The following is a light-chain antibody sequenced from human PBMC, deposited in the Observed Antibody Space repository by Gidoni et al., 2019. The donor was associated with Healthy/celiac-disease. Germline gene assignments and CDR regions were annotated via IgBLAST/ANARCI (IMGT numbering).Light chain of an antibody. CDR1: QSVSSN. V-gene: IGKV3-15*01. J-gene: IGKJ2*01. CDR3: QQYNNWPPKYT. Sequence: EIVMTQSPATLSVSPGERATLSCRASQSVSSNLAWYQQKPGLAPSLLIYGASTRATGIPARFSGSGSGTKFTLTISSLLSEDFAVFYCQQYNNWPPKYTFGQGTKLEIK. CDR2: GAS.